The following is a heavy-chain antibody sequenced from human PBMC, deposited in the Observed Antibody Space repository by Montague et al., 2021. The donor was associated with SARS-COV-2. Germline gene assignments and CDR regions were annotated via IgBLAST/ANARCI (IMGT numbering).Heavy chain of an antibody. CDR2: INHRGST. CDR1: GGSFSGYY. J-gene: IGHJ3*02. Sequence: SETRSLTCAVYGGSFSGYYWSWIRQPPGKGLEWIGEINHRGSTNYNPSLKSRVIISVDTSKNQFSLKLSSVTAADTAVYYCARGTGPRSITLFGVIISRHVFGIWGQGTMVTVSS. CDR3: ARGTGPRSITLFGVIISRHVFGI. D-gene: IGHD3-3*01. V-gene: IGHV4-34*01.